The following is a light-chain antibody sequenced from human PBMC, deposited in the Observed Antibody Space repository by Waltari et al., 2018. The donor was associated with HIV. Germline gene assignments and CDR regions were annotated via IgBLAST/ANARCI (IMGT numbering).Light chain of an antibody. CDR1: SSDVGSYNV. CDR3: CSYAGSSTHV. J-gene: IGLJ1*01. Sequence: QSALTQPASVSGSPGQSITISCTGTSSDVGSYNVVSWYQQHPGKAPKLMIYEVNKRPAGVSKRFSGAKSGNTAAPTISGLQAEDEADYHCCSYAGSSTHVFGTGTKVTVL. V-gene: IGLV2-23*02. CDR2: EVN.